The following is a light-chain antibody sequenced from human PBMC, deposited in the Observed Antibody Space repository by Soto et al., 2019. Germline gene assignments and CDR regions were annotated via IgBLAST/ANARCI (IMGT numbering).Light chain of an antibody. Sequence: EIVMTQSPATLSVSPGERATLSCRASQSVSSNLAWYQQKPGQAPRLLIYGASTRATGVPARFSGSGSGTEFTLTISSLQSEDFATYYCLQHNSYPRTFGQGTKVDNK. CDR2: GAS. CDR1: QSVSSN. J-gene: IGKJ1*01. V-gene: IGKV3-15*01. CDR3: LQHNSYPRT.